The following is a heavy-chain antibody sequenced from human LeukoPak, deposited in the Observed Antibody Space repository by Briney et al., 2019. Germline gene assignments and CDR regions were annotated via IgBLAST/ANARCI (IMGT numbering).Heavy chain of an antibody. D-gene: IGHD3-3*01. CDR1: GYTFTSYG. CDR3: ARGHGIFGVVKTLQH. Sequence: ASVKVSCKASGYTFTSYGISWVRQAPGQGLEWMGWISAYNGNTSYAQKLQGRVTMTTDTSTSTAYMELRSLRSDDTAVYYCARGHGIFGVVKTLQHWGQGTLVTVSS. J-gene: IGHJ1*01. V-gene: IGHV1-18*01. CDR2: ISAYNGNT.